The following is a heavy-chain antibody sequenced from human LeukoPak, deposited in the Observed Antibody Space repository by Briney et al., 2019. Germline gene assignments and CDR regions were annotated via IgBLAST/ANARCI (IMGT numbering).Heavy chain of an antibody. CDR1: GYTVTSYG. Sequence: GASVKVSCKASGYTVTSYGISWVRQAPGQGLGRVGWISAYNGNTNYAQKLQGRVTMTTDTSTSTAYMELRSLRSDDTAVYYCARFERITMIVVATGADYWGQGPLVTVSS. J-gene: IGHJ4*02. CDR2: ISAYNGNT. CDR3: ARFERITMIVVATGADY. D-gene: IGHD3-22*01. V-gene: IGHV1-18*01.